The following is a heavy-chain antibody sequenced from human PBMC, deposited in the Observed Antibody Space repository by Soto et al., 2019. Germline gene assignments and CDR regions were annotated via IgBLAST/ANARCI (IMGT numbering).Heavy chain of an antibody. CDR2: IWYDGSNK. J-gene: IGHJ4*02. Sequence: QVQLVASGGGVVQPGRSLRLSCAASGFTFSSYGMHWVRQAPGKGLEWVAVIWYDGSNKYYADSVKGPFTISRDNSKNTLYLPMNSLRAEDTAVYYCARASDHLVGDGHFYYWGQGTMVTVSS. V-gene: IGHV3-33*01. CDR1: GFTFSSYG. D-gene: IGHD3-16*01. CDR3: ARASDHLVGDGHFYY.